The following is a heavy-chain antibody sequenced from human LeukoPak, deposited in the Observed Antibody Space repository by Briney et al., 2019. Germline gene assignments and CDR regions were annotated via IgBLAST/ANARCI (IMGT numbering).Heavy chain of an antibody. J-gene: IGHJ4*02. CDR2: IYYSGST. Sequence: SETLSLTCTVSGGSISSYYWSWIRQPPGKGLEWIGYIYYSGSTNYNPSLKSRVTMSVDTSKNQFSLKLSSVTAADTAVYYCARVMANWGAPYFDYWGQGTLVTVSS. V-gene: IGHV4-59*01. CDR3: ARVMANWGAPYFDY. CDR1: GGSISSYY. D-gene: IGHD7-27*01.